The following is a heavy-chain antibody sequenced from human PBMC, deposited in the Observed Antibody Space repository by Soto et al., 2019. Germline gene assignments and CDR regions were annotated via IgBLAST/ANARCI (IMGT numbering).Heavy chain of an antibody. CDR1: GYTFTSYG. D-gene: IGHD6-13*01. V-gene: IGHV1-18*04. Sequence: QVQLVQSGAEVKKPGASVKVSGKASGYTFTSYGISWVRQAPGQGLEWMGWITAYNGNTNYAQKLQGRVTMTTDTSTSTAYMELRSLRSDDTAVYYCARDPAAAGTDYYYYGMDVWGQGTTVTVSS. J-gene: IGHJ6*02. CDR2: ITAYNGNT. CDR3: ARDPAAAGTDYYYYGMDV.